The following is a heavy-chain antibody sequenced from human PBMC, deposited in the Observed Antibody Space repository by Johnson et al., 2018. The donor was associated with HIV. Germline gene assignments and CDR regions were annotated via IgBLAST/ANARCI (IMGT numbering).Heavy chain of an antibody. CDR1: GFTFSSYA. CDR3: AKESAFDI. J-gene: IGHJ3*02. CDR2: ISYDGSNK. Sequence: VQLVESGGVVVQPGGSLRLSCAASGFTFSSYAMHWVRQAPGKGLEWVALISYDGSNKYYADSVKGRFTISRDNSKNTLYLQMNSLRAEDTAVYYCAKESAFDIWGQGTMVTVSS. V-gene: IGHV3-30*04.